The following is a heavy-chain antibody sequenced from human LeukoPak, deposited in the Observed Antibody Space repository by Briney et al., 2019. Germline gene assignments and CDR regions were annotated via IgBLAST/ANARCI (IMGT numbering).Heavy chain of an antibody. Sequence: GGSLRLSCAASGFTISSHWMSWVRQAPGKGLEWVASIKQDGSVKFYVDSVKGRFTISRDNAKNSLDLQMNSVRAEDMAVYYCARSESCSVSSCWRLDYWGQGTLVTVSS. CDR2: IKQDGSVK. D-gene: IGHD2-15*01. CDR1: GFTISSHW. J-gene: IGHJ4*02. CDR3: ARSESCSVSSCWRLDY. V-gene: IGHV3-7*01.